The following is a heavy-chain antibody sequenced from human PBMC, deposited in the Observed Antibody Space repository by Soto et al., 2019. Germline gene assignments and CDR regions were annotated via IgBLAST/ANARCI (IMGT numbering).Heavy chain of an antibody. J-gene: IGHJ4*02. CDR3: ARGGEHYDFWRGCPKDEVFDY. CDR2: INPSGGST. Sequence: SVKVSCKASGCTFTSYYMHWVRQAPGQGLEWMGIINPSGGSTSYAQKFQGRVTMTRDTSTSTVYMELSSLRSEDTAVYYCARGGEHYDFWRGCPKDEVFDYWGQGTLVTVSS. CDR1: GCTFTSYY. V-gene: IGHV1-46*03. D-gene: IGHD3-3*01.